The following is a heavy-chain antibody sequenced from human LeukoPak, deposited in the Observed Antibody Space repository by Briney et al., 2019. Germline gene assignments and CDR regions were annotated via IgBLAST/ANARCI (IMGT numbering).Heavy chain of an antibody. J-gene: IGHJ4*02. D-gene: IGHD3-22*01. CDR2: IIPIFGTA. CDR1: GGTFSSYA. Sequence: GASVKVSCKASGGTFSSYAISWVRLAPGQGLEWMGGIIPIFGTANYAQKFQGRVTITADESTSTAYMELSSLRSEDTAVYYCAVTTYYYDGSGYGFDYWGQGTLVTVSS. V-gene: IGHV1-69*01. CDR3: AVTTYYYDGSGYGFDY.